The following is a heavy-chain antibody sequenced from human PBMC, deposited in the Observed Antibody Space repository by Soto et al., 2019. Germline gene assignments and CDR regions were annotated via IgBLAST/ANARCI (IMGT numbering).Heavy chain of an antibody. CDR3: TREWQQLGTPFEY. J-gene: IGHJ4*02. D-gene: IGHD6-13*01. V-gene: IGHV4-39*02. Sequence: QLHLQESGPGLVKPSETLSLTCTVSGVSISSSSYCWGWVRQPPGKGLEWIGSICHTGNTYSSPSLKSRVTISVDSSKSQIYLKVNSVTAADTAVYYCTREWQQLGTPFEYWGQGTLVTVSS. CDR1: GVSISSSSYC. CDR2: ICHTGNT.